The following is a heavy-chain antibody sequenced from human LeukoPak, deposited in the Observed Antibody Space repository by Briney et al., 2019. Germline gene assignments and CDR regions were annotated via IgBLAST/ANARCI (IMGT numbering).Heavy chain of an antibody. D-gene: IGHD2-15*01. CDR1: GFTFGDYA. Sequence: GGSLRLSCTASGFTFGDYAISWFRQAPGKGLEWVGFIRSKAYGGTTEYAASVKGRFTISRDDSKSIAYLQMNSLKTEHTAVYHCTRVEDIVVVVAATFDYWGQGTLVTVSS. V-gene: IGHV3-49*03. CDR3: TRVEDIVVVVAATFDY. CDR2: IRSKAYGGTT. J-gene: IGHJ4*02.